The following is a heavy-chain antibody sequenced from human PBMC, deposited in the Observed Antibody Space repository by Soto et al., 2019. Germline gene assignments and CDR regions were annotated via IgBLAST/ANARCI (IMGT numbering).Heavy chain of an antibody. J-gene: IGHJ6*02. CDR3: ARGYYDSSGYYYGGEAYGMDV. CDR1: GGSISSSSYY. CDR2: IYYSGST. D-gene: IGHD3-22*01. Sequence: SETLSLTCTVSGGSISSSSYYWGWIRQPPGKGLEWIGSIYYSGSTYYNPSLKSRVTISVDTSKNQFSLKLSSVTAADTAVYYCARGYYDSSGYYYGGEAYGMDVWGQGTTVTVSS. V-gene: IGHV4-39*01.